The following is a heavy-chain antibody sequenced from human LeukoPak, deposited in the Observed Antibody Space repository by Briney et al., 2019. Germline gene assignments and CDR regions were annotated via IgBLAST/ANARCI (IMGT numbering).Heavy chain of an antibody. CDR3: ARGGGLDV. Sequence: XGGSLRLSCAASGFTFSSYWMNWARQAAGKGMEWVASINHNGNVNYYVDSVKGRFNISRDNDKNSLYVQMSNLRAEDTAVYFCARGGGLDVWGQGATVTVSS. J-gene: IGHJ6*02. D-gene: IGHD3-16*01. CDR2: INHNGNVN. CDR1: GFTFSSYW. V-gene: IGHV3-7*03.